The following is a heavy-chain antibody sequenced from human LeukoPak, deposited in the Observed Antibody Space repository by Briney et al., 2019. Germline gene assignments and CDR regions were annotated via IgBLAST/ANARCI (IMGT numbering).Heavy chain of an antibody. CDR1: GYTFTGYY. Sequence: ASVKVSCKASGYTFTGYYIHWVRQAPGQGLEWMGWINPNGGGTKYAQKFQGRVTMTRDTSISTAYMEPSRLTSDDTAVYYCARELAYGFGPLWGKGKMVTVFS. D-gene: IGHD3-3*02. CDR3: ARELAYGFGPL. V-gene: IGHV1-2*02. CDR2: INPNGGGT. J-gene: IGHJ3*01.